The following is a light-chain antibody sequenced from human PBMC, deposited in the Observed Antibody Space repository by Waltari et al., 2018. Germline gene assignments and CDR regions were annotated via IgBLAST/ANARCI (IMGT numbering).Light chain of an antibody. CDR3: QQYDNLPPSLT. Sequence: DIQMTQSPSSLSASVGDRVTITCQASQDIRNYLNWYQQKPEKAPKLLIYDASNLETGVPSRFSGSGSGTDFTFTISSLQPEDIATYYCQQYDNLPPSLTFGGGTKVEIK. J-gene: IGKJ4*01. CDR2: DAS. CDR1: QDIRNY. V-gene: IGKV1-33*01.